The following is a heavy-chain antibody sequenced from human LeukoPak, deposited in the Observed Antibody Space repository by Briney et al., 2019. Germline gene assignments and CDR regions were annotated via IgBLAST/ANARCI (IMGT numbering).Heavy chain of an antibody. V-gene: IGHV3-23*01. Sequence: GGSLRLSCAASGFTFDDYGMSWVRQAPGKGLEWVSAISGSGGSTYYADSVKGRFTISRDNSKNTLYLQMNSLRAEDTAVYYCAKDPTAAGYFDYWGQGTLVTVSS. D-gene: IGHD6-13*01. J-gene: IGHJ4*02. CDR3: AKDPTAAGYFDY. CDR2: ISGSGGST. CDR1: GFTFDDYG.